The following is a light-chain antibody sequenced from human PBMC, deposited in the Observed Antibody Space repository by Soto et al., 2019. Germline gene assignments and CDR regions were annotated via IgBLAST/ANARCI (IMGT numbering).Light chain of an antibody. V-gene: IGKV3-11*01. CDR1: QSVSSY. Sequence: EIVLTQSPATLSLSPGERATLSCRASQSVSSYLAWYQPKPGQAPRLLIYDASNRATGIPARFSGSGSGTDVTLTISSLEREDFAVYYCQQRSNWPTFGGGTKVEIK. J-gene: IGKJ4*01. CDR3: QQRSNWPT. CDR2: DAS.